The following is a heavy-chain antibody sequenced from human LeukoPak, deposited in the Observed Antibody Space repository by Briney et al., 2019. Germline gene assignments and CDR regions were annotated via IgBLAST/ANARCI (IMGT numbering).Heavy chain of an antibody. V-gene: IGHV3-7*01. CDR2: IRQDGSEK. CDR3: AKDRAFDI. J-gene: IGHJ3*02. Sequence: GGSLRLSCAGSGYTFSDYWISWVRQAPGKGLEWVANIRQDGSEKYYVDSVKGRFTISRDNSKNTLYLQMNSLRAEDTAVYYCAKDRAFDIWGQGTMVTVSS. CDR1: GYTFSDYW.